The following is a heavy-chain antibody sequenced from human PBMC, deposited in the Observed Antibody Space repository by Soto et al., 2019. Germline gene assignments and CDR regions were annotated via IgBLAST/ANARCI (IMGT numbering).Heavy chain of an antibody. J-gene: IGHJ5*02. D-gene: IGHD3-10*01. CDR1: GHLIKHHW. V-gene: IGHV5-51*01. CDR2: IFTRDSET. Sequence: EQLEQSGAEVKKPGASLKISCKGPGHLIKHHWIGWVRQTPGKGLEWMGLIFTRDSETKTSPSFQGHVSFSVDNSINTVYLHWTSLKTTDAGMYFCARGYFDSGHGYDLWGQGTLFTVSS. CDR3: ARGYFDSGHGYDL.